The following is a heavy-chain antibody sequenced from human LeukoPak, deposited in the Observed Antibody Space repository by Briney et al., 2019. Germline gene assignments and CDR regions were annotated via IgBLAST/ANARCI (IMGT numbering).Heavy chain of an antibody. Sequence: GGSLRLSCAASGFTFSSHEMNWVRRAPGKGLEWISYTGTSDSTIYYADSVKGRFTISRDNAKNSLSLQMNSLRAEDTAIYYCARGGYCSRSICYHLNAFDMWGQGTMVTVSS. D-gene: IGHD2-2*01. CDR2: TGTSDSTI. CDR1: GFTFSSHE. J-gene: IGHJ3*02. CDR3: ARGGYCSRSICYHLNAFDM. V-gene: IGHV3-48*03.